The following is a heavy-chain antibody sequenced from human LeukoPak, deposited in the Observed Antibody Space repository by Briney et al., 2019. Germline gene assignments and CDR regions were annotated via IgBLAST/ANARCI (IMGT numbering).Heavy chain of an antibody. Sequence: GASVKVSCKASGYTFTNFDINWVRQATGQGLEWMGWMNPNSGNTGYAQKFQGRVTMTMNTSITTAYMELSSLVSEDTAVYYCARGPQRRGDYYYIDVWGRGTTVTVSS. D-gene: IGHD6-25*01. CDR2: MNPNSGNT. V-gene: IGHV1-8*01. J-gene: IGHJ6*03. CDR3: ARGPQRRGDYYYIDV. CDR1: GYTFTNFD.